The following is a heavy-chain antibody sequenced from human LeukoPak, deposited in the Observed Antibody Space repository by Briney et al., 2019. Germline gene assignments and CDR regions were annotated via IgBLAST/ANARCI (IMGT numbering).Heavy chain of an antibody. Sequence: PSETLSLTCTVSGYSISSDYYWGWIRQPPGKGLEWIGSIYNSGNTYYSPSLKSRVTISVDTSKNQFSVKLSSVTAADTAVYYCSRVNRDYYYMDAWGRGTTVTISS. CDR1: GYSISSDYY. D-gene: IGHD3-10*01. CDR2: IYNSGNT. J-gene: IGHJ6*03. CDR3: SRVNRDYYYMDA. V-gene: IGHV4-38-2*02.